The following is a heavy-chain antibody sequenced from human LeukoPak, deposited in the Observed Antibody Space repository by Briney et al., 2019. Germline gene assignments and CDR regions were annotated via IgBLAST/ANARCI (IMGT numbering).Heavy chain of an antibody. CDR2: NNPNSGGT. Sequence: ASVTVSCKASGYTFTGYYMHWVRQAPGQGLEWMGWNNPNSGGTNYAQKFQGRVTMTRDTSISTAYMELSRLRSDDTAVYYCARATRGVREPLFDYWGQGTLVTVSS. V-gene: IGHV1-2*02. J-gene: IGHJ4*02. CDR1: GYTFTGYY. D-gene: IGHD1-26*01. CDR3: ARATRGVREPLFDY.